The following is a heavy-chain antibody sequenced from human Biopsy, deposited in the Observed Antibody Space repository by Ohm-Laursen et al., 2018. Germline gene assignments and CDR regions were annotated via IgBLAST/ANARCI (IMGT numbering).Heavy chain of an antibody. J-gene: IGHJ6*02. CDR1: GFSVSSYD. Sequence: SLRLSCSAAGFSVSSYDMSWVRQAPGKGLEWISYISETSSHIYDADSARGRFTVARDIAKNSLYLQLNSLRVEDTAVYYCARDSSRRAREGGMDVWGQGTTVTVSS. D-gene: IGHD6-6*01. V-gene: IGHV3-21*01. CDR3: ARDSSRRAREGGMDV. CDR2: ISETSSHI.